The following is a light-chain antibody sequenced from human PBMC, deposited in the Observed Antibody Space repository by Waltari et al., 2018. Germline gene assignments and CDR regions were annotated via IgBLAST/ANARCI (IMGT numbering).Light chain of an antibody. J-gene: IGKJ4*01. CDR1: QSVSSY. CDR3: KHRRNWPLT. Sequence: EIVLTQSPATLSLSPGERATLSCTASQSVSSYLCWYQQKPGQAPRLLIYDASNRATGITPRFSGRGSGTDFTLTISSLEPEDSEVYYGKHRRNWPLTFGGGTKVEIK. CDR2: DAS. V-gene: IGKV3-11*01.